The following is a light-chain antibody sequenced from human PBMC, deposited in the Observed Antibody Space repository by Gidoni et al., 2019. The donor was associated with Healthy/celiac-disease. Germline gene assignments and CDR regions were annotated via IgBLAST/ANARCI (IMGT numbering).Light chain of an antibody. CDR1: KLGDKY. CDR2: QDN. J-gene: IGLJ1*01. CDR3: QAWDSSTAVYV. V-gene: IGLV3-1*01. Sequence: SYELTQPPSVSVSPGQTASITCSGDKLGDKYASWYQQKPGQSPVLVIYQDNKRPSGIPERFSGSNSGNTATLTISGTQAIDEADYYCQAWDSSTAVYVFGTGTKVIVL.